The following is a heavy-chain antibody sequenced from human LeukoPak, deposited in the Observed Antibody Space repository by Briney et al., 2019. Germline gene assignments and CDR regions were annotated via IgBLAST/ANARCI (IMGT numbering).Heavy chain of an antibody. Sequence: GSLRLSCAASGFTFSNFGMNWVRQAPGKGLEWVSHITPTSSYSDYADSVKGRFTISRDNAKSSLYLQMSSLRVEDTAIYFCARVDDSGYLWDYWGQGTLVTVSS. D-gene: IGHD3-22*01. V-gene: IGHV3-21*06. J-gene: IGHJ4*02. CDR2: ITPTSSYS. CDR1: GFTFSNFG. CDR3: ARVDDSGYLWDY.